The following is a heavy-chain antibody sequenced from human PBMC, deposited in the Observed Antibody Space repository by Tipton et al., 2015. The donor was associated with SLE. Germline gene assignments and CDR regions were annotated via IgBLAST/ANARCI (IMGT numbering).Heavy chain of an antibody. CDR2: INSEGSCT. Sequence: SLRLSCAASGFSFIHYWMHWVRQAPGKGLVWVARINSEGSCTKYADSVKGRFTISRDNAKNTLDLQMNSLRVEDTAVYYCARGCFLEWFSVRSRSGGNWCFDLWGRGTLVSVSS. D-gene: IGHD3-3*01. CDR1: GFSFIHYW. CDR3: ARGCFLEWFSVRSRSGGNWCFDL. V-gene: IGHV3-74*03. J-gene: IGHJ2*01.